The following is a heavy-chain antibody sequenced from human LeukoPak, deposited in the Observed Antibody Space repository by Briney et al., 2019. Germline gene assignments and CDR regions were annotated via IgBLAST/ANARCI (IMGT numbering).Heavy chain of an antibody. CDR1: GGSFSGYY. CDR3: ARAESRGYYGSGSYYRHYYGTDV. V-gene: IGHV4-34*01. Sequence: SETLSLTCAVYGGSFSGYYWSWIRQPPGKGLEWIGEINHSGSTNYNPSLKSRVTISVDTSKNQFSLKLSSVTAADTAVYYCARAESRGYYGSGSYYRHYYGTDVWGQGTTVTVSS. CDR2: INHSGST. J-gene: IGHJ6*02. D-gene: IGHD3-10*01.